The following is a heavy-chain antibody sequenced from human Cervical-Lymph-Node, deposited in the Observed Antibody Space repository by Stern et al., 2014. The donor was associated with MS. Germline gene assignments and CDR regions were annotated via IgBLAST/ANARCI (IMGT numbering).Heavy chain of an antibody. J-gene: IGHJ3*02. CDR2: IGTAGDT. Sequence: EDQLVESGGGLVQPGGSLRLSCAASGFTFSSYDMHWVRQATGKGLEWVSAIGTAGDTYDQGSVKGRCTISRENAKNSLYLQMNSLRAGDTAVYYCARAPGSVHAFDIWGQGTMVTVSS. D-gene: IGHD3-10*01. CDR3: ARAPGSVHAFDI. CDR1: GFTFSSYD. V-gene: IGHV3-13*01.